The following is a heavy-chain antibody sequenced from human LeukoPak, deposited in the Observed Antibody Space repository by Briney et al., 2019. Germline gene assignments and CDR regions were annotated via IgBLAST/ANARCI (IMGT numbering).Heavy chain of an antibody. Sequence: SETLSPTCAVYGGSFSGYSWSWIRQPPGKGLEWIVEINHSGSTKNNPSLKSRVTISVDTSKNQFSLKLTSVTAADTAVYYCARGANYYDSSGYSATFDYWGQGTLVTVSS. CDR3: ARGANYYDSSGYSATFDY. CDR1: GGSFSGYS. D-gene: IGHD3-22*01. V-gene: IGHV4-34*01. J-gene: IGHJ4*02. CDR2: INHSGST.